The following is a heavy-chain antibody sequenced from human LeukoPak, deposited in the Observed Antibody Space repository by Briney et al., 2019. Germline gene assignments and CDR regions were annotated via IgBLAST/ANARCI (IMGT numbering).Heavy chain of an antibody. CDR3: ARAGSGTKTKLRWFDP. J-gene: IGHJ5*02. CDR2: MNPNSGNT. CDR1: GYTFTSYD. D-gene: IGHD3-10*01. V-gene: IGHV1-8*01. Sequence: ASVTVSFTSSGYTFTSYDINWVRQAPGQGLEWMGWMNPNSGNTGYAQKFQGRVTMTRNTSISTAYMELSSLRSEDTAVYYCARAGSGTKTKLRWFDPWGQGTLVTVSS.